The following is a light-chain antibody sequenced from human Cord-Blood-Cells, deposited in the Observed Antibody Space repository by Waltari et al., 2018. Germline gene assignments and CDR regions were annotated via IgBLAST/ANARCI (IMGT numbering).Light chain of an antibody. V-gene: IGLV2-14*01. CDR3: SSYTSSSTGV. CDR1: SSDVGGYNY. J-gene: IGLJ2*01. Sequence: QSALTQPASVSGSPAQSITISCTGTSSDVGGYNYVPWYQQHPGKAPKLMIYDVSKWPSGVSNRFSGSKSGNTASLTISGLQAEDEADYYCSSYTSSSTGVFGGGTKLTVL. CDR2: DVS.